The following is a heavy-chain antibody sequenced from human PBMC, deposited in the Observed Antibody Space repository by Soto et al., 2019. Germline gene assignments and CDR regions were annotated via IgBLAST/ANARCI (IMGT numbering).Heavy chain of an antibody. J-gene: IGHJ4*02. D-gene: IGHD3-10*01. V-gene: IGHV1-18*01. CDR2: ISHWGKT. CDR1: GYTFTNYG. Sequence: QVQLVQSGAEVKKPGASVQVSCKASGYTFTNYGITWVRQAPGQGLEWMGWISHWGKTDYAQKFQGRVTMTTDSSASTAFMELRSLRSDDTAMYFCARDLDGSGSYYTDYWGQGTLVTVSS. CDR3: ARDLDGSGSYYTDY.